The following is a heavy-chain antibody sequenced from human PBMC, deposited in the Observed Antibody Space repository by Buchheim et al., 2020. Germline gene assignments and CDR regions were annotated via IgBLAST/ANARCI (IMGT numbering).Heavy chain of an antibody. CDR2: ISYDGSNK. Sequence: QVQLVESGGGVVQPGRSLRLSCAASGFTFSSYAMHWVRQAPGKGLEWVAVISYDGSNKYYADSVKGRFTISRDNSKNTLYLQMNRLRAEDTAVYYCARDQQIVVITAPDYWGQGTL. V-gene: IGHV3-30*04. D-gene: IGHD3-22*01. CDR3: ARDQQIVVITAPDY. CDR1: GFTFSSYA. J-gene: IGHJ4*02.